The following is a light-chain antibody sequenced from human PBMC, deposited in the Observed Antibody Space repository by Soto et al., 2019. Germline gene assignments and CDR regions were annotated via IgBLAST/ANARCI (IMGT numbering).Light chain of an antibody. CDR2: DAS. CDR1: QSIRNY. CDR3: QQSYSIPLT. J-gene: IGKJ4*01. Sequence: DIQMTQSPTSLSASVGDRVTITCRASQSIRNYLNWYQQKPGKAPKLLIFDASNLQSGVPSRFSGSGSGTDFTLTISSLQREDFATFYCQQSYSIPLTFGGGTKVEI. V-gene: IGKV1-39*01.